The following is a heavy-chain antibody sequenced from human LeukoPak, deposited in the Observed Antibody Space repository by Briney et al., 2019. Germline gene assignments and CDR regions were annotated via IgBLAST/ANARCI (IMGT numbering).Heavy chain of an antibody. Sequence: ASVKVSCKASGYTFTSYGISWVRQAPGQGLEWMGWISAYNGNTNYAQKLQGRVTMTTDTSKSTAYMELRSMRSDDTDVYYCARWYYDYVWGSYRYSGLDYWGQGTLVTVSS. V-gene: IGHV1-18*01. CDR3: ARWYYDYVWGSYRYSGLDY. CDR1: GYTFTSYG. D-gene: IGHD3-16*02. CDR2: ISAYNGNT. J-gene: IGHJ4*02.